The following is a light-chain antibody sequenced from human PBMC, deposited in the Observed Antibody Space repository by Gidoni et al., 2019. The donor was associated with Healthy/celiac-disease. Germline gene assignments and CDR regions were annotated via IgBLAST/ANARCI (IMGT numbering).Light chain of an antibody. V-gene: IGKV4-1*01. Sequence: DIVMTQSPDSLAVSLGGRATINCKSSQNVLYNSNNKNYLAWYQQKAGQPPKLLIYWASTRESGVPDRFSGSGSGTDFTLTISSLQAEDVAVYYCHQFYSTPWTFXQXTKVEIK. CDR1: QNVLYNSNNKNY. CDR2: WAS. CDR3: HQFYSTPWT. J-gene: IGKJ1*01.